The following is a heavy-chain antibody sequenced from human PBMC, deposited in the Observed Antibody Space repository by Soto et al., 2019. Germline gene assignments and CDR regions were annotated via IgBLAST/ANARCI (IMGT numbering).Heavy chain of an antibody. J-gene: IGHJ4*02. CDR3: AKGATSSWYGGHFDC. CDR2: ISGSGGST. D-gene: IGHD6-13*01. CDR1: GFTFSTCA. Sequence: GGSLRLSCAASGFTFSTCAMNWVRQAPGKGLEWVSAISGSGGSTYYADSVKGRFTISRDNSKNTLYLQMNSLRAEDTAVYYCAKGATSSWYGGHFDCWGQGTLVTVSS. V-gene: IGHV3-23*01.